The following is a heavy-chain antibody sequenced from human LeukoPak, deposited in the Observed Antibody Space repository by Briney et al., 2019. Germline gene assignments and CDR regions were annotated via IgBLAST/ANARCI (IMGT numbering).Heavy chain of an antibody. V-gene: IGHV4-38-2*01. D-gene: IGHD2-2*02. J-gene: IGHJ4*02. CDR2: IYHSGST. CDR3: ARLSGAPVRHPIYHFDY. Sequence: PSETLSLTCAVSGYSISSGYYWGWIRQSPGKGLEWIGNIYHSGSTYKNPSLKSRVTISLDTSKNQFSLKLSSVTAADTAMYYCARLSGAPVRHPIYHFDYLGQGTLVDVSS. CDR1: GYSISSGYY.